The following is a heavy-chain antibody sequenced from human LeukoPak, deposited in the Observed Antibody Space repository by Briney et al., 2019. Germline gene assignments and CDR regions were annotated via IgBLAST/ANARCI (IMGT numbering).Heavy chain of an antibody. CDR3: ARSGGLPKFDW. J-gene: IGHJ4*02. V-gene: IGHV3-30-3*01. Sequence: PARSLRLSCAASGFAFNTYAMHWFRQAPGKALEWVTVISYDGNTIHYADSVKGQFTISRDNSKNTLYLQMDSLRPEDTAIYYCARSGGLPKFDWWGQGTLVTVSS. CDR1: GFAFNTYA. CDR2: ISYDGNTI.